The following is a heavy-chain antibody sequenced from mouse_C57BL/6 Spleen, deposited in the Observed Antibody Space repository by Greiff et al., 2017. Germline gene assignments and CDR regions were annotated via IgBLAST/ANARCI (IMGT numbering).Heavy chain of an antibody. D-gene: IGHD1-1*02. CDR1: GYAFSSSW. CDR3: SRCDYGLMDY. CDR2: IYPGDGDT. V-gene: IGHV1-82*01. Sequence: QVQLQQSGPELVKPGASVKISCKASGYAFSSSWMNWVKQRPGKGLEWIGRIYPGDGDTNYNGKFKGKDTLTADKSSSTAYMQLSSLTSEDSAVYFFSRCDYGLMDYWGQGTSVTVSS. J-gene: IGHJ4*01.